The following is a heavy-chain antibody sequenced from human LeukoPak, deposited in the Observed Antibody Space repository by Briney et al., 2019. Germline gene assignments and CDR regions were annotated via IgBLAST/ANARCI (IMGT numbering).Heavy chain of an antibody. CDR2: INWNGGST. V-gene: IGHV3-20*04. D-gene: IGHD3-9*01. J-gene: IGHJ4*02. CDR3: ARTGLQYFDWFDY. Sequence: GGSLRLSCAASGFNFRNFDMHWVRQAPGKGLEWVSGINWNGGSTAYADSVKGRFTISRDNAKNSLYLQMNSLRAEDTALYYCARTGLQYFDWFDYWGQGTLVTVSS. CDR1: GFNFRNFD.